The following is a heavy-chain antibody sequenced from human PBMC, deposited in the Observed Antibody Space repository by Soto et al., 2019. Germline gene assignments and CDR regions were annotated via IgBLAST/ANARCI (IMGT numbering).Heavy chain of an antibody. J-gene: IGHJ6*02. CDR2: IIPISETT. CDR1: GYTFTSYY. Sequence: SVKVSCKASGYTFTSYYMHWVRQAPGQGPEWMGGIIPISETTNYAQIFQGRVSIVADISTSTAYMELSRLRSEDTAVYYCARALLSHSYDSGGYDSYFHAMDVWGQGTPVTVSS. CDR3: ARALLSHSYDSGGYDSYFHAMDV. D-gene: IGHD3-22*01. V-gene: IGHV1-69*06.